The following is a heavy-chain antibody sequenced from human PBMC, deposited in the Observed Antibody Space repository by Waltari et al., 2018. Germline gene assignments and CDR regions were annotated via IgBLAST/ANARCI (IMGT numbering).Heavy chain of an antibody. J-gene: IGHJ4*02. CDR2: INTRSGGT. CDR3: ATGGPGSGGKCIDY. Sequence: QVQVVQSGAELKTPGASVKISCKTSGYSFTNYYMHWVRQAPGQGLEWMGWINTRSGGTNYAQKFQGRVTVTRDTSINTVYMDLSGLRFDDTAIYYCATGGPGSGGKCIDYWGQGTLVIVSS. D-gene: IGHD2-15*01. CDR1: GYSFTNYY. V-gene: IGHV1-2*02.